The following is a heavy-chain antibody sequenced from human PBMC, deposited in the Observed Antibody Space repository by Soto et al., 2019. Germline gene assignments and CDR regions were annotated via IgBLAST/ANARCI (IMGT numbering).Heavy chain of an antibody. J-gene: IGHJ6*02. Sequence: VQLLESGGGLVQPGGSLRLACTASGFTFNHYAMSWVRQAPGQGLEWVSAVSGRGGSTKYADSVKGRFIISRDNSNRTLYLQMDSLRGEDTAVYYCAKDSTVTTSLYVYYYGVDVWGQGTTVTVSS. CDR1: GFTFNHYA. D-gene: IGHD4-17*01. V-gene: IGHV3-23*01. CDR2: VSGRGGST. CDR3: AKDSTVTTSLYVYYYGVDV.